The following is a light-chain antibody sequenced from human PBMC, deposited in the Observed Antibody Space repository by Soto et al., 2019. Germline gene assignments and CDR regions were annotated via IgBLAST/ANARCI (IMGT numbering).Light chain of an antibody. CDR3: QQYSKEST. J-gene: IGKJ2*01. V-gene: IGKV1-5*03. Sequence: DVEMTQSPSTLPTSIGDRVTNNCRASQNVSNWLAWYQQKPGKAPKLLIYKASRLESGVPSRFSASGSGTDFTLTINSLQSDDFATYFCQQYSKESTFGQGTKLEIK. CDR2: KAS. CDR1: QNVSNW.